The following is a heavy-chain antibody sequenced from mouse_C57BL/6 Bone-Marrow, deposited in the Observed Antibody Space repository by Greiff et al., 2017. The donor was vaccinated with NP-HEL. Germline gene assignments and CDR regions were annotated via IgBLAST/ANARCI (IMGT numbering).Heavy chain of an antibody. CDR3: ARKAYYGRSYEFAY. CDR1: GYTFTTYW. D-gene: IGHD1-1*01. J-gene: IGHJ3*01. Sequence: VQLQQPGAELVKPGASVKLSCKASGYTFTTYWMQWVKQRPGQGLEWIGEIDPSDSYTNYNQKFKGKATLNVDTSSSTAYMQLSSLTSEDSAVYYCARKAYYGRSYEFAYWGQGTLVTVSA. V-gene: IGHV1-50*01. CDR2: IDPSDSYT.